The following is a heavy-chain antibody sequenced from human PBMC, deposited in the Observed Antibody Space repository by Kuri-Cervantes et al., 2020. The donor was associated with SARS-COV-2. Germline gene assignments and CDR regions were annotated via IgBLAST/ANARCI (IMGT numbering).Heavy chain of an antibody. CDR1: GFTFSSYG. J-gene: IGHJ4*02. CDR3: AKDRNPSWIQAWFDY. Sequence: LSLTCAASGFTFSSYGMHWVRQAPGKGLEWVAVISYDGNNKYYADSVKGRFTISRDNSKNTLYLQMNSLRAEDTAVYYCAKDRNPSWIQAWFDYWGQGTLVTVYS. V-gene: IGHV3-30*18. CDR2: ISYDGNNK. D-gene: IGHD5-18*01.